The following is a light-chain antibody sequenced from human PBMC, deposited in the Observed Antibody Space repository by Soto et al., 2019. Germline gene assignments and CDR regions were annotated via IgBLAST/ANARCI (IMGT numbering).Light chain of an antibody. CDR1: SSDVGGYNY. V-gene: IGLV2-14*01. Sequence: QSALTQSASVSGSPGQSITISCTGTSSDVGGYNYVSWYQQHPGKAPKLMIYDVSNRPSGVSNRFSGSKSGSTASLTISGLQAEDEADYYCSSYTSSSTLVVFGGGTKLTVL. CDR3: SSYTSSSTLVV. CDR2: DVS. J-gene: IGLJ2*01.